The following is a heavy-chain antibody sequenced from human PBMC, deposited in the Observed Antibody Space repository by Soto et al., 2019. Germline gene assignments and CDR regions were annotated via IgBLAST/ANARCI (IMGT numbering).Heavy chain of an antibody. CDR2: INPKSGGT. Sequence: ASVKVSCKASGYSFTDYHIHWVRQAPGQGLEWLGRINPKSGGTSTAQKFQGWVTMTTDTSISTASMELTRLTSDDTAIYHCARADATDCSYGVSSTFYNHDMDYWGQGTLVTVSS. D-gene: IGHD3-9*01. V-gene: IGHV1-2*04. J-gene: IGHJ4*02. CDR3: ARADATDCSYGVSSTFYNHDMDY. CDR1: GYSFTDYH.